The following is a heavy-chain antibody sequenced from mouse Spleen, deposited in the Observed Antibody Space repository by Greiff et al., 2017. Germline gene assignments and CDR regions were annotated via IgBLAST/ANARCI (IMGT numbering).Heavy chain of an antibody. D-gene: IGHD2-5*01. V-gene: IGHV1-5*01. J-gene: IGHJ3*01. CDR2: IYPGNSDT. CDR3: TREEGYSNPVAFAY. CDR1: GYTFTSYW. Sequence: EVQLQQSGTVLARPGASVKMSCKTPGYTFTSYWMHWVKQRPGQGLEWIGAIYPGNSDTSYNQKFKGKAKLTAVTSASTAYMELSSLTNEDSAVYYCTREEGYSNPVAFAYWGQGTLVTVSA.